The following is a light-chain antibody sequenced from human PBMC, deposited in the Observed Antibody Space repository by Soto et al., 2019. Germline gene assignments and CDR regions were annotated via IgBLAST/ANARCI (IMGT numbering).Light chain of an antibody. CDR2: GAS. Sequence: EIVLTQSPGTLSLSPGERATLSCRASQSVSSSYLAWYQQKPGQAPRLLIYGASSRATGIPDRFSGSGSGTDFTLTISRLEPEDFAVYYCQQYGSSPPFGPGPKVDIK. CDR3: QQYGSSPP. J-gene: IGKJ3*01. CDR1: QSVSSSY. V-gene: IGKV3-20*01.